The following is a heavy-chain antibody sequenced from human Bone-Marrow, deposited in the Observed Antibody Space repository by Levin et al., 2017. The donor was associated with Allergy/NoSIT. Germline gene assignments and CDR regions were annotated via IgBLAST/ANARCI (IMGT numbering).Heavy chain of an antibody. CDR2: IYSGDKT. Sequence: GESLKISCGASGITVSTNNMSWVRQAPGKGLEWVSLIYSGDKTYYADSVKGRFTISRDNSKNTLYLQMNSLRPEDTAVYYCARPSSGWYKNAFDLWGRGTMVTVSS. CDR1: GITVSTNN. J-gene: IGHJ3*01. V-gene: IGHV3-53*01. CDR3: ARPSSGWYKNAFDL. D-gene: IGHD6-19*01.